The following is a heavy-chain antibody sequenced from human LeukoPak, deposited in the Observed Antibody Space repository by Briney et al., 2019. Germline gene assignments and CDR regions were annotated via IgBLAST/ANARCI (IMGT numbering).Heavy chain of an antibody. CDR1: GFIFSSYG. D-gene: IGHD5-12*01. J-gene: IGHJ4*02. V-gene: IGHV3-33*01. CDR2: IWNDGSNK. CDR3: AREGGYDPYFDY. Sequence: AGGSLRPSCAASGFIFSSYGMHWVRQAPGEGMEWEAVIWNDGSNKYYADSVEGRFTISRDNSKNTLYLQMNSVRAEDTAVYYCAREGGYDPYFDYWGQGTLVTVSS.